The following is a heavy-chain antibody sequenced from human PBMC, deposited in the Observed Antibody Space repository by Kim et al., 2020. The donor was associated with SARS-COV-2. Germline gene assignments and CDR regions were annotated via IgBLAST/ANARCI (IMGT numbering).Heavy chain of an antibody. Sequence: ASVKVSCKASGYTFTSYGISWVRQAPGQGLEWMGWISAYNGNTNYAQKLQGRVTMTTDTSTSTAYMELRSLRSDDTAVYYCARDGLRGVIPSRPDYWGQGTLVTVSS. CDR3: ARDGLRGVIPSRPDY. CDR1: GYTFTSYG. CDR2: ISAYNGNT. J-gene: IGHJ4*02. V-gene: IGHV1-18*04. D-gene: IGHD3-10*01.